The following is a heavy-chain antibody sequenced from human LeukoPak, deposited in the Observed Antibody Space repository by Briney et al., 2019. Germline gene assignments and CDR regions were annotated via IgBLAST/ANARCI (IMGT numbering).Heavy chain of an antibody. V-gene: IGHV3-9*01. CDR1: GFTFDGYA. D-gene: IGHD4-23*01. Sequence: GRSLRLSCAASGFTFDGYAMHWVRQAPGKGLEWVSGISWNSGSIGYADSVKGRFTISRDNSKNTLYLQMNSLRAEDTAVYYCARTTVVTPRYYYYGMDVWGQGTTVTVSS. CDR2: ISWNSGSI. CDR3: ARTTVVTPRYYYYGMDV. J-gene: IGHJ6*02.